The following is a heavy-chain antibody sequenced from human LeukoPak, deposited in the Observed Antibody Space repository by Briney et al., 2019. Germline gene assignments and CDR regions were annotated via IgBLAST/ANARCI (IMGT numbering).Heavy chain of an antibody. V-gene: IGHV1-18*01. J-gene: IGHJ5*02. CDR2: ISAYNGNT. D-gene: IGHD3-9*01. CDR3: ARDLRLRYFDWTNNWFDP. Sequence: ASVKVSCMASGYTFTSYGISWVRQAPGQGLEWMGWISAYNGNTNYAQKLQGRVTMTTDTSTSTAYMELRSLRSDDTAVYYCARDLRLRYFDWTNNWFDPWGQGTLVTVSS. CDR1: GYTFTSYG.